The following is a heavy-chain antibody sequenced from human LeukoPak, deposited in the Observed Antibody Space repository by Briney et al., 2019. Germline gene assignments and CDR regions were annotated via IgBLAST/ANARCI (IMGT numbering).Heavy chain of an antibody. CDR3: AREGVGGRDGYRGDDAFDI. J-gene: IGHJ3*02. Sequence: SETLSLTCTVSGYSISSGYYWGWIRQPPGKGLEWIGSIYHSGSTYYNPSLKSRVTISVDTSKNQFSLKLSSVTAADTAMYYCAREGVGGRDGYRGDDAFDIWGQGTMVTVSS. CDR2: IYHSGST. D-gene: IGHD5-24*01. V-gene: IGHV4-38-2*02. CDR1: GYSISSGYY.